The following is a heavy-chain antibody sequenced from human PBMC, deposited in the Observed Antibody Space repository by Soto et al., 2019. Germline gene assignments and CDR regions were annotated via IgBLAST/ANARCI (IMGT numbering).Heavy chain of an antibody. V-gene: IGHV3-49*03. Sequence: PGGSLRLSCTASGFTLGDYAMSWFRQAPGKGLEWVGFIRSKAYGGTTEYAASVKGRFTISRDDSKSIAYLQMNSLKTEDTAVYYCTRVRDYYDSSGPGRFYFDYWGQGTLVTVSS. CDR1: GFTLGDYA. J-gene: IGHJ4*02. CDR2: IRSKAYGGTT. CDR3: TRVRDYYDSSGPGRFYFDY. D-gene: IGHD3-22*01.